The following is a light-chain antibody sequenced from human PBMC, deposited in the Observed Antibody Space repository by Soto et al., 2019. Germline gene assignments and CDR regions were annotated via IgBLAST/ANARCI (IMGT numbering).Light chain of an antibody. CDR3: QSYDSTSWV. J-gene: IGLJ3*02. V-gene: IGLV6-57*04. Sequence: NFMLTQPHSVSESPGKTVTISCTRSSGSIASNFVQWYQQRPGSAPTTVIYEDNQRPSGVPDRFSGSIDSSSNSASLTISGLKTEDEVDYYCQSYDSTSWVFGGGTKVTVL. CDR2: EDN. CDR1: SGSIASNF.